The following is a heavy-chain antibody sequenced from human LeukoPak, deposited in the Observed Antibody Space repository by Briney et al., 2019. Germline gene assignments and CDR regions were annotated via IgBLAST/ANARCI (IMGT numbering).Heavy chain of an antibody. V-gene: IGHV1-18*01. J-gene: IGHJ4*02. Sequence: GASVKVSCKASGYTFTSYGISWVRQAPGQGLEWMGWISAYNGNTNYAQKLQGRVTMTTDTSTSTAYMELRSLRSDDTAVYYCARDRVRYFDWLFSDFDYWGQGTLVTVSS. CDR1: GYTFTSYG. D-gene: IGHD3-9*01. CDR3: ARDRVRYFDWLFSDFDY. CDR2: ISAYNGNT.